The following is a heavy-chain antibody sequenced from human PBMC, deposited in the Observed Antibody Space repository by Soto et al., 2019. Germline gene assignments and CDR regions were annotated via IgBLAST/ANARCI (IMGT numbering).Heavy chain of an antibody. D-gene: IGHD2-2*01. Sequence: GGSLRLSCAASGFTFSSYSMNWVRQAPGKGLEWVSSISSSSYIYYTDSVKGRFTISRDNAKNSLYLQMNSLRAEDTAVYYCAKQPASIRTFDYWGQGALVTVSS. J-gene: IGHJ4*02. CDR2: ISSSSYI. CDR3: AKQPASIRTFDY. V-gene: IGHV3-21*04. CDR1: GFTFSSYS.